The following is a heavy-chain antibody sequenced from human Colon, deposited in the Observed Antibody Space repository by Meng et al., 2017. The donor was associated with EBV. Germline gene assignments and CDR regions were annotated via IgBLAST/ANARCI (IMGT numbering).Heavy chain of an antibody. CDR2: IYYSGSR. Sequence: QVQLQESCPGLVKPPQTLSLTCTVSGDSSSSTDYYWSWVRQPPGKGLEWIGYIYYSGSRYYNPSLKSRVTISVDTSKNQFSLKLSSVTAADTAVYYCARVTGKIYYDGSGYPEAFDYWGQGTLVTVSS. V-gene: IGHV4-30-4*01. D-gene: IGHD3-22*01. CDR3: ARVTGKIYYDGSGYPEAFDY. CDR1: GDSSSSTDYY. J-gene: IGHJ4*02.